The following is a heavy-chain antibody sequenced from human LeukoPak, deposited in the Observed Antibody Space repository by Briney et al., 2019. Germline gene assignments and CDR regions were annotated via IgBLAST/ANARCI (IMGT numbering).Heavy chain of an antibody. CDR3: ARVPPDYYDTSGYYMDV. CDR1: GYTFTSYD. Sequence: GASVKVSCKASGYTFTSYDINWVRQATGQGLEWMGWMNPNSGNTGYAQKFQGRVTMTRNTSISTAYTELSSLRSEDTAVYYCARVPPDYYDTSGYYMDVWGKGTTVTVSS. V-gene: IGHV1-8*01. D-gene: IGHD3-22*01. J-gene: IGHJ6*03. CDR2: MNPNSGNT.